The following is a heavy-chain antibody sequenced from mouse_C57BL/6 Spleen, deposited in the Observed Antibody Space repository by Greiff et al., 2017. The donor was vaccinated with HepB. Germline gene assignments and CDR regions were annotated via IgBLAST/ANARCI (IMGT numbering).Heavy chain of an antibody. D-gene: IGHD1-1*01. CDR1: GYTFTSYW. J-gene: IGHJ2*01. V-gene: IGHV1-64*01. CDR3: AGSTVVATDY. CDR2: IHPNSGST. Sequence: VQLQQSGAELVKPGASVKLSCKASGYTFTSYWMHWVKQRPGQGLEWIGMIHPNSGSTNYNEKFKSKATLTVDKSSSTAYMQLSSLTSEDSAVYYCAGSTVVATDYWGQGTTLTVSS.